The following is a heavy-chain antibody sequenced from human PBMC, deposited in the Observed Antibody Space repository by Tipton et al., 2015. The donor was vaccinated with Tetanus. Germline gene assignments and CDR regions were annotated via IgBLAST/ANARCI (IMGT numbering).Heavy chain of an antibody. D-gene: IGHD3-10*01. CDR1: GFTFSSYG. CDR2: ISGSGDST. J-gene: IGHJ3*02. V-gene: IGHV3-23*01. Sequence: SLRLSCAASGFTFSSYGMSWVRQAPAKGLEWVSGISGSGDSTYYADSVKGRFTISRDNSKLYLQMNSLRAEDRAVYYYAKSRASSHYRGAFEIWGQGTMVTVSS. CDR3: AKSRASSHYRGAFEI.